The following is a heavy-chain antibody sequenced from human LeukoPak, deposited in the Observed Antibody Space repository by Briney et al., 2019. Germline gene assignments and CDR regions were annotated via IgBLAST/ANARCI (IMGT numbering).Heavy chain of an antibody. J-gene: IGHJ6*04. V-gene: IGHV3-30*02. CDR1: GFTFSSYG. CDR3: AELGITMIGGV. Sequence: SGGSLRLSCAASGFTFSSYGMHWVRQAPGKGLEWVAFIRYDGSYKYYADSVKGRFTISRDNAKNSLYLQMNSLRAEDTAVYYCAELGITMIGGVWGKGTTVTISS. CDR2: IRYDGSYK. D-gene: IGHD3-10*02.